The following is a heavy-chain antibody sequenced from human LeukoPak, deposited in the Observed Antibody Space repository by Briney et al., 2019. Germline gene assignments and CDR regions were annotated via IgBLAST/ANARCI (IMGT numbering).Heavy chain of an antibody. CDR3: ARRAGAYSHPYDY. CDR2: FRSDGNT. V-gene: IGHV3-23*01. J-gene: IGHJ4*02. D-gene: IGHD4/OR15-4a*01. Sequence: GGSLRLSCAASGFTFSSYGMSWVRQAPGKGLEWVSGFRSDGNTYYTDSVKGRFTISRDISKNTLYLQMNSLRAEDTAVYYCARRAGAYSHPYDYWGQGTLVTVSS. CDR1: GFTFSSYG.